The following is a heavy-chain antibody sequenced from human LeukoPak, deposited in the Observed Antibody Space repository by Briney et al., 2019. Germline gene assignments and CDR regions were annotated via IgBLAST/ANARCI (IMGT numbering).Heavy chain of an antibody. Sequence: GRSLRLSCAASGFTFSSYAMHWVRQAPGKGLEWVAVISYDGSNKYYADSVKGRFTISRDNSKNTLYLQMNSLRAEDTAVYYCARDTFWYSRARRGWFDPWGQGTLVTVSS. V-gene: IGHV3-30*04. CDR3: ARDTFWYSRARRGWFDP. CDR1: GFTFSSYA. D-gene: IGHD2/OR15-2a*01. CDR2: ISYDGSNK. J-gene: IGHJ5*02.